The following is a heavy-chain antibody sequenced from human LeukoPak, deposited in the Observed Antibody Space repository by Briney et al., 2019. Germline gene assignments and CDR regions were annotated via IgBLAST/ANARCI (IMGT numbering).Heavy chain of an antibody. CDR2: ISSSGSTI. V-gene: IGHV3-11*01. D-gene: IGHD1-26*01. CDR3: ARAGVVGATFFDY. Sequence: GGSLRLSCAASGFTFSDYYMSWIRQAPGKGLEWVSYISSSGSTIYYADSVKGRFTISRDNAKNSLYLQMNGLRAEDTAVYYCARAGVVGATFFDYWGQGTLVTVSS. J-gene: IGHJ4*02. CDR1: GFTFSDYY.